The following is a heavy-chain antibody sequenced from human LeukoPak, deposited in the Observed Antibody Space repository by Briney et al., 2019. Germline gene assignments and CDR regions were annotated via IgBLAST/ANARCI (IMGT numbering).Heavy chain of an antibody. CDR2: IYSSGST. Sequence: PSQTLSLTCTVSGGSIRSGDYYWSWIRQPPGKGLECIGYIYSSGSTYYSPSLKSRIAMSIDTSKNQFSLKLSSVTAADTATYYCARRNYYASFWYFDLWGRGTLVTVSS. J-gene: IGHJ2*01. CDR1: GGSIRSGDYY. V-gene: IGHV4-30-4*08. D-gene: IGHD3-10*01. CDR3: ARRNYYASFWYFDL.